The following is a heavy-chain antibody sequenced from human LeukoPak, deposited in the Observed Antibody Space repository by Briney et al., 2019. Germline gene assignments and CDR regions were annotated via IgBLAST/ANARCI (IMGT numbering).Heavy chain of an antibody. CDR1: GGSISSYY. Sequence: SETLSLTCTVSGGSISSYYWSWIRQPPGKGLEWTGYIYYSGSTNYNPSLKSRVTISVDTSKNQFSLKLSSVTAADTAVYYCARSLGIRYYYGMDVWGQGTTVTVSS. D-gene: IGHD3-16*01. CDR3: ARSLGIRYYYGMDV. CDR2: IYYSGST. V-gene: IGHV4-59*01. J-gene: IGHJ6*02.